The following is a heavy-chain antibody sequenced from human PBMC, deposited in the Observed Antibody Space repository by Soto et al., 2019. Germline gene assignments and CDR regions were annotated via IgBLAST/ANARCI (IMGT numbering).Heavy chain of an antibody. J-gene: IGHJ4*02. CDR3: ARAQSHYDFCGD. CDR2: ISYDGSNK. CDR1: GFTFSSYA. Sequence: QVQLVESGGGVVQPGRSLRLSCAASGFTFSSYAMHWVRQAPGKGLEWVAVISYDGSNKYYADSVKGRFAISRDNSKNTLYLQMNSLRAEDTAVYYCARAQSHYDFCGDWGQGTLVTVSS. V-gene: IGHV3-30*09. D-gene: IGHD3-3*01.